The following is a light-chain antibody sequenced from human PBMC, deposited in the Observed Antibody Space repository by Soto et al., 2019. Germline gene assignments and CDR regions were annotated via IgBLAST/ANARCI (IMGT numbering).Light chain of an antibody. CDR1: QSVSSSY. J-gene: IGKJ5*01. CDR3: QQYNNWPPIT. CDR2: GAS. V-gene: IGKV3-15*01. Sequence: EIVLTQSPGTLSLSPGERATLSCRASQSVSSSYLAWYQQIPGQAPRLLIYGASIRATGIPARFSGSGSGTEFTLTISSLQSEDFAVYYCQQYNNWPPITFGQGTRLEIK.